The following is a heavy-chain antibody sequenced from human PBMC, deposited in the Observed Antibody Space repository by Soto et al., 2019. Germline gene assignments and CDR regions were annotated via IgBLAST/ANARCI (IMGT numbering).Heavy chain of an antibody. CDR3: ARDLSGTGLDI. CDR2: VYSTGGV. Sequence: QLQLHESGPGLVKPSETLSLTCNVSGDSIGRFYWSWVRQSAGKGLEWIGRVYSTGGVTYNPALKGRVPISLDSANNHVSLEMNSVTAADTAVYFCARDLSGTGLDIWGRGTRVSVSS. V-gene: IGHV4-4*07. D-gene: IGHD1-26*01. J-gene: IGHJ6*02. CDR1: GDSIGRFY.